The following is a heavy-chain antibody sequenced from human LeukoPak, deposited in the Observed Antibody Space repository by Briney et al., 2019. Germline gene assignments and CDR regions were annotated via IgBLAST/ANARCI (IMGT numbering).Heavy chain of an antibody. CDR1: GYTFTSYG. CDR3: ARSNSGSYYHFDY. Sequence: ASVKVSCKASGYTFTSYGISWVRQAPGQGLEWMGWISAYNDNTYYAQKFQGRVTMTTDTSTSTAYMELMSLTSDDTAVYYCARSNSGSYYHFDYWGQGTLVTVSS. CDR2: ISAYNDNT. D-gene: IGHD1-26*01. J-gene: IGHJ4*02. V-gene: IGHV1-18*01.